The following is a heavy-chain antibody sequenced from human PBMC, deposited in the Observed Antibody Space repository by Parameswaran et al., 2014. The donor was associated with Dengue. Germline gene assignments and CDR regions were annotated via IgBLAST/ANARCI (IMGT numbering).Heavy chain of an antibody. Sequence: WVRQAPGQRLEWMGWINAGNGNTKYSQKFQGRVTITRDTSASTAYMELSSLRSEDTAVYYCARGPTYYGSGSPNWFDPWGQGTLVTVSS. CDR2: INAGNGNT. CDR3: ARGPTYYGSGSPNWFDP. D-gene: IGHD3-10*01. J-gene: IGHJ5*02. V-gene: IGHV1-3*01.